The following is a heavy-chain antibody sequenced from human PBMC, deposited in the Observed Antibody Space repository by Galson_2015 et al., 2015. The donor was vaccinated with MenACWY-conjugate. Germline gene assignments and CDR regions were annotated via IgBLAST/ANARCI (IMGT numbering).Heavy chain of an antibody. CDR1: GFTFSDYY. Sequence: SLRLSCAASGFTFSDYYMSWIRQAPGKGLEWVAYISSGHIYSNHADSVKGRFTISRDHAKNSLFLQMNSLRAEDTAVYFCARTPRSYSGYTFEKWGQGTLVTVSS. CDR3: ARTPRSYSGYTFEK. V-gene: IGHV3-11*06. CDR2: ISSGHIYS. D-gene: IGHD5-12*01. J-gene: IGHJ4*02.